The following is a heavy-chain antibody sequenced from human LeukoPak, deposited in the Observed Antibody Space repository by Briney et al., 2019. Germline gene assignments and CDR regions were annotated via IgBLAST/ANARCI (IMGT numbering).Heavy chain of an antibody. Sequence: SETLSLTCTVSGGSIGSSDSFWGWIRQPPGKGLEWIGSIYYSGTTYYNPSLKSRVTISVDTSKNQFSLKLSSVTAADTAVYYCARGDSSSWSGYWFDPWGQGTLVTVSS. V-gene: IGHV4-39*07. CDR3: ARGDSSSWSGYWFDP. CDR1: GGSIGSSDSF. CDR2: IYYSGTT. D-gene: IGHD6-13*01. J-gene: IGHJ5*02.